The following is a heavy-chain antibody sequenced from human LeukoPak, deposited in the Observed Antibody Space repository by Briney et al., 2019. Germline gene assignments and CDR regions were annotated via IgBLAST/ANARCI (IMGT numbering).Heavy chain of an antibody. Sequence: GGALRLSCTASGFTFGDYSMNWVRQAPGKGREWGGFIRSKAYGGTTEYAASVKGRFTISRDDSKSIAYLQMNSLKTEDTAVYYCTRDILPSSGSYPYYFDYWGQGTLVTVSS. D-gene: IGHD1-26*01. V-gene: IGHV3-49*04. CDR3: TRDILPSSGSYPYYFDY. CDR1: GFTFGDYS. CDR2: IRSKAYGGTT. J-gene: IGHJ4*02.